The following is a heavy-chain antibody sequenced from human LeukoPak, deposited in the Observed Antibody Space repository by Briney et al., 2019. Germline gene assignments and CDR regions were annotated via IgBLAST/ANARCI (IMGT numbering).Heavy chain of an antibody. Sequence: PGGSLRLSCAASGFMFSSYGMSWVRQAPGKGLEWVSGITNSGGSYYADSVRGRFTISRDNSKNTVYLQMNSLRAEDTAVYHCARIAVAVAYFDYWGQGTLVTVSS. CDR1: GFMFSSYG. CDR3: ARIAVAVAYFDY. CDR2: ITNSGGS. D-gene: IGHD6-19*01. J-gene: IGHJ4*02. V-gene: IGHV3-23*01.